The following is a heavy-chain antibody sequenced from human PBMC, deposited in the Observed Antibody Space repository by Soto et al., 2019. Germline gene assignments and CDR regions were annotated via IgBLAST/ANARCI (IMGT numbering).Heavy chain of an antibody. CDR2: IYPGDSDT. CDR3: ARHRLNSVAEMDI. CDR1: GYSFTSYW. V-gene: IGHV5-51*01. D-gene: IGHD2-15*01. J-gene: IGHJ6*02. Sequence: PGEALKISCKGSGYSFTSYWIGWERQMPGKVLEWMGIIYPGDSDTRYSPSFQGQVTISADKSISTAYLQWSSLKASDTAMYYCARHRLNSVAEMDIWGQGXTVTVSS.